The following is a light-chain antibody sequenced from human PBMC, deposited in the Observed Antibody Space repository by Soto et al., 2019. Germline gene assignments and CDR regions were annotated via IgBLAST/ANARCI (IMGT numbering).Light chain of an antibody. CDR2: GNS. Sequence: QSVLAQPPSVSGGPGQKVTISCTGSSSNIGAGYDLHWYQQLPGTAPKLLLYGNSNRPSGVPDRFSGSKSGTSASLAITGLQAEDEADYYCQSYDSSLSAYVFGTGTKVTVL. J-gene: IGLJ1*01. V-gene: IGLV1-40*01. CDR3: QSYDSSLSAYV. CDR1: SSNIGAGYD.